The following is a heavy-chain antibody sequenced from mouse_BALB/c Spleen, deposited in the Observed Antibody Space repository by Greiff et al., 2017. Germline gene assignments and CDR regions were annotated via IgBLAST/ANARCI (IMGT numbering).Heavy chain of an antibody. J-gene: IGHJ4*01. CDR1: GFTFSSYT. D-gene: IGHD2-2*01. CDR2: ISNGGGST. V-gene: IGHV5-12-2*01. Sequence: EVMLVESGGGLVHPGGSLKLSCAASGFTFSSYTMSWVRQTPEKRLEWVAYISNGGGSTYYPDTVKGRITISRDNAKNTLYLQMSSLKSEDAAMYYCARRGYGAMDYWGQGTSVTVSS. CDR3: ARRGYGAMDY.